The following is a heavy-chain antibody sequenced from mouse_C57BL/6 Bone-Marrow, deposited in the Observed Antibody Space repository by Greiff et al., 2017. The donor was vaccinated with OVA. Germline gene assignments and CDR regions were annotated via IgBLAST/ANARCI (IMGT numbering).Heavy chain of an antibody. V-gene: IGHV1-50*01. CDR3: ASAVFAY. Sequence: VKLQQPGAELVKPGASVKPSCKASGYTFTSYWMQWVKQRPGQGLEWIGEIDPSDSYTNYNQKFKGKATLTVDTSSSTAYMQLNSLTSEDSAVYYCASAVFAYWGQGTLVTVSA. CDR2: IDPSDSYT. J-gene: IGHJ3*01. CDR1: GYTFTSYW.